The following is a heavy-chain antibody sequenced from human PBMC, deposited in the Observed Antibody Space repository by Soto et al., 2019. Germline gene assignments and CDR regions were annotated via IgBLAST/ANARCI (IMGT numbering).Heavy chain of an antibody. V-gene: IGHV1-18*01. Sequence: QVQLVQSGAEVKKPGASVTVSCKVSGYTFTSYGITWVRQAPGQGLEWMGWISTYNGNTNYLQKLQGRVTMTTDTSTSTAYMELRSLRSDDTAVYYCARDVGNGYGYGYGYWGQGTRVTVSS. CDR3: ARDVGNGYGYGYGY. D-gene: IGHD5-18*01. CDR1: GYTFTSYG. CDR2: ISTYNGNT. J-gene: IGHJ4*02.